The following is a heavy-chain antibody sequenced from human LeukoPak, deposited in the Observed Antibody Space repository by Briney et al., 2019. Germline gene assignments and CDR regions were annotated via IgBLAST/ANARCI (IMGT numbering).Heavy chain of an antibody. Sequence: GGSLRLSCAASGFTVSSNYMSWVRQAPRRGLEWVSVIYSGGSTYYADSVKGRFTISRHNSKNTLYLQMNSLRAEDTAVYYCAGAPYYYDFPDYWGQGTLVTVSS. V-gene: IGHV3-53*04. CDR3: AGAPYYYDFPDY. J-gene: IGHJ4*02. D-gene: IGHD3-22*01. CDR1: GFTVSSNY. CDR2: IYSGGST.